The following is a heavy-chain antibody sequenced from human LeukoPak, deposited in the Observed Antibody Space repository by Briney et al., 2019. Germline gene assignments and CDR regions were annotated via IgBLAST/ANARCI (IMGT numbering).Heavy chain of an antibody. CDR1: GFTFSNGL. V-gene: IGHV3-15*01. CDR3: TRGVYQLLYFDY. J-gene: IGHJ4*02. D-gene: IGHD6-13*01. Sequence: GALRLSCAASGFTFSNGLEGWVRQAPGEGLGVGCRIKSKTDGGTTDYAAPVKGRFTISRDDSKNTLYLQMNSLKTEDTAVYYCTRGVYQLLYFDYWGQGALVTVSS. CDR2: IKSKTDGGTT.